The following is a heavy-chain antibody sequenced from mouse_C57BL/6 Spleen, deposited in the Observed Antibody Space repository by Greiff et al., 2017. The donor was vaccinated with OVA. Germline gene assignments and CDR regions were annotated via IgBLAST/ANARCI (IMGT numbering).Heavy chain of an antibody. D-gene: IGHD1-1*01. CDR2: IHPNSGST. CDR1: GYTFTSYW. Sequence: QVQLQQPGAELVKPGASVTLSCKASGYTFTSYWMHWVKQRPGQGLEWIGMIHPNSGSTNYNEKCKSKATLTVDKSSSTAYMQLSSLTSEDSAVYYCARGIYYYGSDNYFDYWGQGTTLTVSS. CDR3: ARGIYYYGSDNYFDY. V-gene: IGHV1-64*01. J-gene: IGHJ2*01.